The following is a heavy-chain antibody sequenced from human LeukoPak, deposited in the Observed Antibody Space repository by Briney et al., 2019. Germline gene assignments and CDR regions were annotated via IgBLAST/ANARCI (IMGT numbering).Heavy chain of an antibody. D-gene: IGHD6-6*01. J-gene: IGHJ6*03. Sequence: PGGSLRLSCAASGFTFSSYAMSWVRQAPGKGLEWVSAISGSGGSTYYADSVKGRFTISRDNSKNTLYLQMNSLRAEDTAVYYCAKGRSIAARRVYYMDVWGKGTTVTVSS. CDR1: GFTFSSYA. V-gene: IGHV3-23*01. CDR3: AKGRSIAARRVYYMDV. CDR2: ISGSGGST.